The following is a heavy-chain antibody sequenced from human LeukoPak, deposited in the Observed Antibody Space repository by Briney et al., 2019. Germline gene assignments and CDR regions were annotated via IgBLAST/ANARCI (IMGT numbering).Heavy chain of an antibody. CDR3: ATYCSSTSCYTKDN. J-gene: IGHJ4*01. Sequence: SETLSLTCTVPGVSISSSSYYWGWIRQPPGKGLEWIGSIYYSGSTYHNPALKGRVTISVDTSKNQFSLKLSSVTAADTAVYYCATYCSSTSCYTKDNWGQGTLVTVSP. V-gene: IGHV4-39*01. CDR2: IYYSGST. D-gene: IGHD2-2*02. CDR1: GVSISSSSYY.